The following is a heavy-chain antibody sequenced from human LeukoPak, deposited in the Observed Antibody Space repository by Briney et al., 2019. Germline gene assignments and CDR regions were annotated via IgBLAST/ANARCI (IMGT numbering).Heavy chain of an antibody. Sequence: PGGSLRLSCAASGFTFSNAWMNWVRQAPGKGLEWVGRVKSEGDGGTTDYSAPVRGRFTISRDDSANRLYLQMNSLKAEDTAVYYCMYRRDGYNDDNMDAWGQGTTVTVSS. CDR1: GFTFSNAW. D-gene: IGHD5-24*01. CDR2: VKSEGDGGTT. CDR3: MYRRDGYNDDNMDA. J-gene: IGHJ6*02. V-gene: IGHV3-15*01.